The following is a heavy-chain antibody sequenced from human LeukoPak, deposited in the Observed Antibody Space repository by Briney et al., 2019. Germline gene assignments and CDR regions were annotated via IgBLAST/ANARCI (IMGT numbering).Heavy chain of an antibody. Sequence: SVKVSCKASGGTFSSYAISWVRQAPGQGLEWMGGIIPIFGTANYAQKFQGRVAITADESTSTAYMELSSLRSEDTAVYYCATRPKWELLHIDYWGQGTLVTVSS. CDR3: ATRPKWELLHIDY. J-gene: IGHJ4*02. D-gene: IGHD1-26*01. CDR1: GGTFSSYA. V-gene: IGHV1-69*01. CDR2: IIPIFGTA.